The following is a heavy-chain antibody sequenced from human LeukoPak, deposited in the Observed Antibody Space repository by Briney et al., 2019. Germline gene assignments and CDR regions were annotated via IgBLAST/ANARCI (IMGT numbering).Heavy chain of an antibody. CDR1: DASISPNY. J-gene: IGHJ4*02. Sequence: SETLSLTCSVSDASISPNYWSWIRQPPGKGLEWIGYISHSGITNYNPSLNSRVTISVDTSKNQFSLRLSSVTAADTAIYYCARAVSGRFDYWGQGTLVTVSS. CDR3: ARAVSGRFDY. D-gene: IGHD6-19*01. V-gene: IGHV4-59*08. CDR2: ISHSGIT.